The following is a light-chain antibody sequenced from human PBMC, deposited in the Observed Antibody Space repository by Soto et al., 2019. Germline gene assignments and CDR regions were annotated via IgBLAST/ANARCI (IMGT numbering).Light chain of an antibody. Sequence: SALTQPASVSESPGQSITISCTGTSSDVAAYNYVSWYRQHPGKAPKLMIYDVSNRPSGVSNRFSGSKSGNTASLTISGLQAEDEADYYCSSYTSSSTVVFGGGTKLTGL. CDR3: SSYTSSSTVV. CDR2: DVS. J-gene: IGLJ2*01. CDR1: SSDVAAYNY. V-gene: IGLV2-14*01.